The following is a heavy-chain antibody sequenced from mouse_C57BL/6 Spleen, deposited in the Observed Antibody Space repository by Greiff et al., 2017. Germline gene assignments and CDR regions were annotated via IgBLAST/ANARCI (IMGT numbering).Heavy chain of an antibody. CDR2: ISSGGSYT. CDR3: ARQGDDYDEGYFDV. CDR1: GFTFSSYG. V-gene: IGHV5-6*01. D-gene: IGHD2-4*01. Sequence: EVHLVESGGDLVKPGGSLKLSCAASGFTFSSYGMSWVRQTPDKRLEWVATISSGGSYTYYPDSVKGRFPISRYNAKNTLYLQMSSLKSEDTAMYYCARQGDDYDEGYFDVWGTGTTVTVSS. J-gene: IGHJ1*03.